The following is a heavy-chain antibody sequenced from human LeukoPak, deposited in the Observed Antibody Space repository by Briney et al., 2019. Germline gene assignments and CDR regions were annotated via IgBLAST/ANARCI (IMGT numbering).Heavy chain of an antibody. D-gene: IGHD6-19*01. J-gene: IGHJ4*02. Sequence: ASVKVSCKASGYTFTGYYVHWVRQAPGQGLEWMGWINPNSGGTNYAQKFQGRVTMTSDTSISTAYMELSRLRSDDTAVYYCAREYIALAGTLIDYWGQGTLVTVSS. CDR3: AREYIALAGTLIDY. V-gene: IGHV1-2*02. CDR1: GYTFTGYY. CDR2: INPNSGGT.